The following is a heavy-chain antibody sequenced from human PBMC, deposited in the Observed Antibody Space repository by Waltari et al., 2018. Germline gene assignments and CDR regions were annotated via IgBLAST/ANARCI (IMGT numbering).Heavy chain of an antibody. CDR3: ARERLMWSSGWYKGGHDF. D-gene: IGHD6-19*01. Sequence: QVYLAQSAAEVKQPGASVMVSCKLSGYILTREGISWVGQAPGQGLEWMGWISAYNGNTDHAQRFQGRITMTTDVSTNTAYMELRSLKSDDTAVYYCARERLMWSSGWYKGGHDFWGQGTLVTVSS. CDR1: GYILTREG. V-gene: IGHV1-18*01. CDR2: ISAYNGNT. J-gene: IGHJ4*02.